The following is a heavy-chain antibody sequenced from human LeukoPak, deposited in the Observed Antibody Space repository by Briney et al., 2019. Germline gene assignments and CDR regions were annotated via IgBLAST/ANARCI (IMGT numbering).Heavy chain of an antibody. CDR3: ARDRVITYYYFDY. J-gene: IGHJ4*02. D-gene: IGHD1-14*01. V-gene: IGHV4-39*07. Sequence: SETLSLTCTVSGGSISSSSYYWSWIRQPPGKGLEWIGEINHSGSTNYNPSLKSRVTISVDTSKNQFSLKLSSVTAADTAVYYCARDRVITYYYFDYWGQGTLVTVSS. CDR2: INHSGST. CDR1: GGSISSSSYY.